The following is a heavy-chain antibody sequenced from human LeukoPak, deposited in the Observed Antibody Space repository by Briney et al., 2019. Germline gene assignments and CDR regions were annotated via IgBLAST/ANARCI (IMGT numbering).Heavy chain of an antibody. D-gene: IGHD6-6*01. V-gene: IGHV3-53*01. J-gene: IGHJ6*02. Sequence: GGSLRLSCAASGFTVSSNYMCWVRQAPGKGLEWVSVIYSGGSTYYADSVKGRFTISRDNSKNTLYLQMNSLRAEDTAVYYCASWSRIAARRYYYYGMDVWGQGTTVTVSS. CDR1: GFTVSSNY. CDR2: IYSGGST. CDR3: ASWSRIAARRYYYYGMDV.